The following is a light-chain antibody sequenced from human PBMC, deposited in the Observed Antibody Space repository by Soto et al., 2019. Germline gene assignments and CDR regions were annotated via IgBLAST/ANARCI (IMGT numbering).Light chain of an antibody. V-gene: IGKV1-39*01. Sequence: DIQMTQSPSSLSASVGDRLTITCRASQSISSYLNWYQQKPGKXXKXXIYAASSLQSGVPSRFSVSGSGTAGTFTISSLQPEDVETYYGQQNYRTPITFGQGTRLEIK. CDR1: QSISSY. CDR2: AAS. CDR3: QQNYRTPIT. J-gene: IGKJ5*01.